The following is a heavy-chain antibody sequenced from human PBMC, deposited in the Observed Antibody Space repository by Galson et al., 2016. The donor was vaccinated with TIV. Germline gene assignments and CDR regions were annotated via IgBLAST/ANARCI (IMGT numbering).Heavy chain of an antibody. D-gene: IGHD3-10*01. V-gene: IGHV3-7*01. Sequence: SLRLSCAGSGFIFSNHWMTWLRQSPGGGLEWVANIKEDGSETYYVDSVTGRFTISRDNARNSLYLQINSLRVKDTAVYYCARDRGYYGAGRYYKAEIFDYWGQGTLVTVSS. J-gene: IGHJ4*02. CDR1: GFIFSNHW. CDR3: ARDRGYYGAGRYYKAEIFDY. CDR2: IKEDGSET.